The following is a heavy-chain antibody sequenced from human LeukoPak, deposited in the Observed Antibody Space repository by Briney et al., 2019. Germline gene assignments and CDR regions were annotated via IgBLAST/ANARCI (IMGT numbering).Heavy chain of an antibody. V-gene: IGHV1-8*01. CDR3: ARTQMDGDWFDP. CDR1: GYTFTSYD. CDR2: MNPNSGNT. Sequence: GASVKVSCKASGYTFTSYDINWVRQATGQGLEWMGWMNPNSGNTGYAQKFQGRVTMTRNTSISTAYMELSSLRSEDTAVYYCARTQMDGDWFDPWGQGTLVTVSS. D-gene: IGHD5-24*01. J-gene: IGHJ5*02.